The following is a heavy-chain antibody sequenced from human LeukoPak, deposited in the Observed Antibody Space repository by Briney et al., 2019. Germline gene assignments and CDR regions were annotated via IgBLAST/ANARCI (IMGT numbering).Heavy chain of an antibody. CDR3: ARDRSYGYLDWFDP. J-gene: IGHJ5*02. D-gene: IGHD5-18*01. CDR2: ISAYNGNT. CDR1: GYTFTSYG. V-gene: IGHV1-18*01. Sequence: RASVKLSCKASGYTFTSYGISWVRQAPGQGLEWMGWISAYNGNTYYAQKLQGRVTMTTDTSTSTAYMELRSLRSDDTAVYYCARDRSYGYLDWFDPWGQGTLVTVSS.